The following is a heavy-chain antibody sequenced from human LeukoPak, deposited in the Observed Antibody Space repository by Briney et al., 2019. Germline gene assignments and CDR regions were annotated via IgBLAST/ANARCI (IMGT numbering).Heavy chain of an antibody. CDR1: GYTFTSNY. Sequence: ASVKVSCKAFGYTFTSNYMHWVRQAPGQGPEWMGVISPSGGSTNYAQKFQGRVTITADKSTSTAYMELSSLRSEDTAVYYCARDIAAAAYPSFDYWGQGTLVTVSS. CDR3: ARDIAAAAYPSFDY. CDR2: ISPSGGST. V-gene: IGHV1-46*01. D-gene: IGHD6-13*01. J-gene: IGHJ4*02.